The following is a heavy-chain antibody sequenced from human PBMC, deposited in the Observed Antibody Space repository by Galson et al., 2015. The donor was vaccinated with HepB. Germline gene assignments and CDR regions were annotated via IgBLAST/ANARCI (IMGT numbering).Heavy chain of an antibody. D-gene: IGHD1-26*01. CDR2: VSASADRT. CDR1: GFVFSSCA. V-gene: IGHV3-23*01. CDR3: AKTPQGASVGATRVDF. Sequence: SLRLSCAASGFVFSSCAMGWVRQAAGKGLEWVSGVSASADRTYYADSVKGRFTISRDNSKDTLYLQMIILRAEDTAVYYCAKTPQGASVGATRVDFCGQGAMVTVSS. J-gene: IGHJ4*02.